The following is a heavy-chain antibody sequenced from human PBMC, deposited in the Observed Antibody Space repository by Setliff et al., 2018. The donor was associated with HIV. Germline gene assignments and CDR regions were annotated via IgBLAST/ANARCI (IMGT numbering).Heavy chain of an antibody. D-gene: IGHD6-19*01. V-gene: IGHV1-18*01. Sequence: ASVKVSCKASGYTFTSYGISWVRQAPGPGLEWMGWISAYNGNTNYAQKLQGRVTMTTDTSTSTAYMDLRGLRSDDTAVYYSARVGGYSSGWPAIDYWGQGTLVTVSS. CDR3: ARVGGYSSGWPAIDY. CDR2: ISAYNGNT. CDR1: GYTFTSYG. J-gene: IGHJ4*02.